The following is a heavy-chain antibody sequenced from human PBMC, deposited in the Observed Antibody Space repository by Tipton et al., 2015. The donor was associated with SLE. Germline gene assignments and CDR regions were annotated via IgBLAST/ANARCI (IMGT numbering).Heavy chain of an antibody. J-gene: IGHJ4*02. D-gene: IGHD1-26*01. V-gene: IGHV4-59*11. CDR2: IYYGGRT. Sequence: LRLSCTVSGGSISSHYWSWIRQPPGKGLEWIGYIYYGGRTNYIPSLRSRVTISVDTPKNQVSLKLNSVTAADTAVYYCARAFSGTHFDYWGQGTLVTVSS. CDR1: GGSISSHY. CDR3: ARAFSGTHFDY.